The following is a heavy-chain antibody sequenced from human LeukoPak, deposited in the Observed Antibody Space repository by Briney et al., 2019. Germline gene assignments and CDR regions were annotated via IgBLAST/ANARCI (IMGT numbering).Heavy chain of an antibody. V-gene: IGHV3-20*04. CDR3: VRSITMFQY. J-gene: IGHJ1*01. CDR1: GFTFSSYS. D-gene: IGHD3-10*02. CDR2: ISLNGGAT. Sequence: GSLRLSCAASGFTFSSYSMSWVRQAPGKGLEWVAGISLNGGATGYADSVKGRFTISRDNAKNSLYLQMNSLRAEDTALYYCVRSITMFQYWGQGTLVTVSS.